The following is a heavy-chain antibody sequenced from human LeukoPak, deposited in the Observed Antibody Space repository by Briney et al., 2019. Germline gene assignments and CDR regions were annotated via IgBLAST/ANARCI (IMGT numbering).Heavy chain of an antibody. V-gene: IGHV3-21*01. D-gene: IGHD3-22*01. J-gene: IGHJ4*02. CDR1: GFTFSSYN. Sequence: GGSLRLSCAASGFTFSSYNLNWVRQAPGKGLEWFSSISSSSSYIYYADSVKGRFTISRDNAKNSLYLQMNSLRDEDTAVYYCGRGDSRGYLLDSWGQGTLVTVSS. CDR3: GRGDSRGYLLDS. CDR2: ISSSSSYI.